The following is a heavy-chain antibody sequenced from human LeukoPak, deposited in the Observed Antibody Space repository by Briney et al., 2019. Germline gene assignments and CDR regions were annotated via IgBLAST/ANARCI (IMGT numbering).Heavy chain of an antibody. CDR1: GGSISSHY. D-gene: IGHD3-22*01. CDR3: ARATPPGRYVSSGYYGLSWFDP. CDR2: IYYSGST. Sequence: SETLSLTCTVSGGSISSHYWSWIRQPPGKGLEWIGYIYYSGSTNYNPSLKSRVTISVDTSKNQFSLKLSSVTAADTAVYYCARATPPGRYVSSGYYGLSWFDPWGQGTLVTVSS. J-gene: IGHJ5*02. V-gene: IGHV4-59*11.